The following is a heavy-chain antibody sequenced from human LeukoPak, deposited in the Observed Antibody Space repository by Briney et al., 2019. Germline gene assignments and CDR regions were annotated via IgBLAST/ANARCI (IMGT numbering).Heavy chain of an antibody. CDR2: ISAYNGNT. Sequence: GASVKVSCKASDYTFTNYGISWVRQAPGQGLEWMGWISAYNGNTNYAQKLQGRVTMTTDTSTSTAYMELRSLRSDDTAVYYCARDMYRSGRVPFDYWGQGTLVTVSS. CDR1: DYTFTNYG. J-gene: IGHJ4*02. CDR3: ARDMYRSGRVPFDY. D-gene: IGHD6-19*01. V-gene: IGHV1-18*01.